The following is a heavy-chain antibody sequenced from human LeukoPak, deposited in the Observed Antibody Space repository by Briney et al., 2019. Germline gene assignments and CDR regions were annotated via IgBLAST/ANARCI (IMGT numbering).Heavy chain of an antibody. CDR2: INSGSSTI. CDR1: EFSLRSYS. Sequence: GGSLRLSCGASEFSLRSYSMDWVRQAPGKGLEWVSHINSGSSTIYYADSVRGRFTISRDNAGNSLYLHMNSLRAEDTAVYYCARVCRQWPVCGEGIDCWGQGTLVTVSP. V-gene: IGHV3-48*01. CDR3: ARVCRQWPVCGEGIDC. D-gene: IGHD6-19*01. J-gene: IGHJ4*02.